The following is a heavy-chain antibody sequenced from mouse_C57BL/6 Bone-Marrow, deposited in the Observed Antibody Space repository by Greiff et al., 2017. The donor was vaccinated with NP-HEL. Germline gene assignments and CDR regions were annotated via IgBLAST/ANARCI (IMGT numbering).Heavy chain of an antibody. J-gene: IGHJ4*01. CDR1: GFTFSSYA. V-gene: IGHV5-4*03. CDR3: ARGNYVTFYYAMDY. Sequence: EVKLVESGGGLVKPGGSLKLSCAASGFTFSSYAMSWVRQTPEKRLEWVATISDGGSYTYYPDNVKGRFTISRDNAKNNLYLQMSHLQSEDTAMYYCARGNYVTFYYAMDYWGQGTSVTVSS. D-gene: IGHD2-1*01. CDR2: ISDGGSYT.